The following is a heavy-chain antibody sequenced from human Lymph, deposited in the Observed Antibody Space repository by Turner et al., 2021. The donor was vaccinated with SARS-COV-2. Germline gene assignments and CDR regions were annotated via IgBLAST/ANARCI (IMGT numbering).Heavy chain of an antibody. D-gene: IGHD2-15*01. CDR3: ATAPAAVVTGWFDP. CDR2: FDPEDGET. J-gene: IGHJ5*02. CDR1: GYTLPELS. Sequence: QVQRVQSGAEVKKPGASVKVSCKVSGYTLPELSMHWVRQTPGKGLEWMGGFDPEDGETIYAQNFQGRVTMTEDTSTDTAYMDLSSLRSEDTAVYYCATAPAAVVTGWFDPWGQGTLVTVSS. V-gene: IGHV1-24*01.